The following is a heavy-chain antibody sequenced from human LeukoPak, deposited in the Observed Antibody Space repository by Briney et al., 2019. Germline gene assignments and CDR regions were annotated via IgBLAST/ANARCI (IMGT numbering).Heavy chain of an antibody. V-gene: IGHV3-30*04. Sequence: GGSLRLSCAASGFTFSSYAMHWVRQAPGKGLEWVAVISYDGSNKYYADSVKGRFTISRDNSKNTLYLQMNSLRAEDTAVYYCARYQNYDILTGYIAYWGQGTLVTVSS. J-gene: IGHJ4*02. CDR1: GFTFSSYA. CDR2: ISYDGSNK. CDR3: ARYQNYDILTGYIAY. D-gene: IGHD3-9*01.